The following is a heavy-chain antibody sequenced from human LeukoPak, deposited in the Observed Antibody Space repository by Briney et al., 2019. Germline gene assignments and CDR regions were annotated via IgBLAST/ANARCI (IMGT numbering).Heavy chain of an antibody. D-gene: IGHD2-15*01. V-gene: IGHV1-8*01. CDR3: ARAPYYCSGGSCYEFDP. CDR1: GYTFTSYD. Sequence: ASVKVSCKASGYTFTSYDINWVRQATGQGLEWMGWMNPNSGNTGYAQKFQGRVTMTRDTSISTAYMELSSLRSEDTAVYYCARAPYYCSGGSCYEFDPWGQGTLVTVSS. J-gene: IGHJ5*02. CDR2: MNPNSGNT.